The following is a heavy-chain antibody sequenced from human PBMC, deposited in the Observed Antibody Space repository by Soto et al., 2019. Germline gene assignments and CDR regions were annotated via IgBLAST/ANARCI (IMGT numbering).Heavy chain of an antibody. CDR2: ISYDGSNK. V-gene: IGHV3-30*14. Sequence: GGSLRLSCAASGFTFSSYAMHWVRQAPGKGLEWVAVISYDGSNKYYADSVKGRFTITRDNSKNTLYLQMNSLRAEDTALYYCAKDKGYSNLYNWFDPWGQGTLVTVSS. J-gene: IGHJ5*02. D-gene: IGHD4-4*01. CDR1: GFTFSSYA. CDR3: AKDKGYSNLYNWFDP.